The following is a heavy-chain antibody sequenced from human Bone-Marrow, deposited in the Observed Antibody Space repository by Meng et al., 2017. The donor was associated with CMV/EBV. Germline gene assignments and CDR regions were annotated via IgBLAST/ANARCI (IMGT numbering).Heavy chain of an antibody. Sequence: LSLTCAASGFIFSSYEMNWVRQAPGKGLEWVAVISYDGRSQSYPDSVRGRLTISRDNSKNTLYLQMSSLRPEDTAIYYCAREYTNSSGTLLDSWGQGTLVTVSS. CDR3: AREYTNSSGTLLDS. CDR1: GFIFSSYE. D-gene: IGHD6-6*01. V-gene: IGHV3-30*04. J-gene: IGHJ4*02. CDR2: ISYDGRSQ.